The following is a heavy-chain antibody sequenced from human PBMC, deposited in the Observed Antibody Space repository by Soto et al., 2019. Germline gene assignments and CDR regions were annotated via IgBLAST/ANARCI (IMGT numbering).Heavy chain of an antibody. CDR1: GGSLSNYG. CDR3: ARGDATKIVVTTYYSMDV. Sequence: QVQLVQSGAEVKKPGSSVKVSCKASGGSLSNYGISWVRQAPGQGLEWMGAIIPVFGTPNYAQKFQDRVTIKADESTTAVYMEVRSLRSEDTAVYYCARGDATKIVVTTYYSMDVWGKGTTISVSS. J-gene: IGHJ6*04. CDR2: IIPVFGTP. V-gene: IGHV1-69*12. D-gene: IGHD3-22*01.